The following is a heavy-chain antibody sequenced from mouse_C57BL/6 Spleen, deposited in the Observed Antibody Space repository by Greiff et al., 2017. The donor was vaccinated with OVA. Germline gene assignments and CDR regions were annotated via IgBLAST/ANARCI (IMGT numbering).Heavy chain of an antibody. CDR1: GFTFSSYA. J-gene: IGHJ3*01. D-gene: IGHD1-1*01. CDR3: ASLLITTVVAPFAY. CDR2: ISDGGSYT. Sequence: EVQRVESGGGLVKPGGSLKLSCAASGFTFSSYAMSWVRQTPEKRLEWVATISDGGSYTYYPDNVKGRFTISRDNAKNNLYLQMSHLKSEDTAMYYCASLLITTVVAPFAYWGQGTLVTVSA. V-gene: IGHV5-4*01.